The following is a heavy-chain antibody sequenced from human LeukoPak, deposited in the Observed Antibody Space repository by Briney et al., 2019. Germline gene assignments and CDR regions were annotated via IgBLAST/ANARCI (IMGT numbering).Heavy chain of an antibody. V-gene: IGHV1-69*04. CDR1: GGTFSSYA. CDR3: ARGHYDFWSGITEYFDY. D-gene: IGHD3-3*01. Sequence: ASVKVSCKASGGTFSSYAISWVRQAPGQGLEWMGRIIPILGIANYAQKFQGRVTITADKSTSTAYMELSSLRSEDTAVYYCARGHYDFWSGITEYFDYWGQGTLSPSPQ. J-gene: IGHJ4*02. CDR2: IIPILGIA.